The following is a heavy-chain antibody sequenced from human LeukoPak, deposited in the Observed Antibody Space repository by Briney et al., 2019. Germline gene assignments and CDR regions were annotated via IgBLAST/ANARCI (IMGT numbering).Heavy chain of an antibody. V-gene: IGHV4-34*01. CDR2: INHSGST. CDR1: GGSFSGYY. CDR3: ARGKSIESNDNYDSSGYYSWFLDY. Sequence: SETLSLTCAVYGGSFSGYYWSWIRQPPGKGLEWIGEINHSGSTNYNPSLKSRVTISVDTSKNQFSLKPSSVTAADTAVYYCARGKSIESNDNYDSSGYYSWFLDYWGQGTLVTVSS. D-gene: IGHD3-22*01. J-gene: IGHJ4*02.